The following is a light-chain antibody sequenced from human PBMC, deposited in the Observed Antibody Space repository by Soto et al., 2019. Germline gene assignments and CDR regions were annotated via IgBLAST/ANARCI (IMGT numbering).Light chain of an antibody. CDR1: QSVSSY. V-gene: IGKV3-20*01. CDR3: QQYSSSGT. J-gene: IGKJ1*01. CDR2: GAS. Sequence: EIVMTQSPATLSVSPGERATLSCRASQSVSSYLAWYQQKPGQAPRLLIYGASSRATGIPDRFSGSGSGTDFTLTISRLEPEDFAVYYCQQYSSSGTFGQGTKVDI.